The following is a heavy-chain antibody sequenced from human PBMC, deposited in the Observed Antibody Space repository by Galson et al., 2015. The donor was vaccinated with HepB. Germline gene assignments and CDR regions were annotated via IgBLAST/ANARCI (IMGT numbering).Heavy chain of an antibody. D-gene: IGHD4-11*01. J-gene: IGHJ4*02. Sequence: SLRLSCAASGFTFSNYGIHWVRQAPGKGLEWVAVIWYDGSNKYYADSVKGRFTISGDNSKNTLYLQMNSLRAEDTAVYYCARDPTVTSRGIDYWGQGTLVTVSS. CDR1: GFTFSNYG. CDR3: ARDPTVTSRGIDY. CDR2: IWYDGSNK. V-gene: IGHV3-33*01.